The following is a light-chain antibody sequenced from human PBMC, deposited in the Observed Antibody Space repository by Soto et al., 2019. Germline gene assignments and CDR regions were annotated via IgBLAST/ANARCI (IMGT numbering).Light chain of an antibody. CDR1: QSVSSY. CDR3: QQRGKWPST. V-gene: IGKV3-11*01. J-gene: IGKJ2*02. CDR2: DAY. Sequence: EIVLTQSPATLSLSPGERATLSCRASQSVSSYLAWYQQKVGQAPRLLIYDAYTRATGVGARFTGSGSATDFSLIITSLEPEDFAVYYCQQRGKWPSTFVPGTKVEMK.